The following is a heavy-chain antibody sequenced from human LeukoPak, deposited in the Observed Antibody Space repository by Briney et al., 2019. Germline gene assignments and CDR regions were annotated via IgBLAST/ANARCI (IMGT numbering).Heavy chain of an antibody. Sequence: PGGSLRLSCAASGFTFSSYAMHWVRQAPGKGLEWVAVISYDGSNKYSADSVKGRFTISRDNSKNTLYLQMNSLRAEDTAVYYCAKDYDILWSAPLYGMDVWGQGTTVTVSS. V-gene: IGHV3-30-3*01. CDR3: AKDYDILWSAPLYGMDV. CDR1: GFTFSSYA. CDR2: ISYDGSNK. J-gene: IGHJ6*02. D-gene: IGHD3-9*01.